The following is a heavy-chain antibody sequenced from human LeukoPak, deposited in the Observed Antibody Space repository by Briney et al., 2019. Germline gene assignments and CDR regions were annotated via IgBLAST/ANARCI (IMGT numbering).Heavy chain of an antibody. V-gene: IGHV3-30-3*01. CDR1: GFTFSSYA. J-gene: IGHJ4*02. CDR3: ARDSVIVGATPYFDY. Sequence: GGSLRLSCAASGFTFSSYAMHWVRQAPGKGLEWVAVISYDGSNKYYADSVKGRFTISRDNSKNTLYLQMNSLRAEDTAVYYCARDSVIVGATPYFDYWGQGTLVTVSS. CDR2: ISYDGSNK. D-gene: IGHD1-26*01.